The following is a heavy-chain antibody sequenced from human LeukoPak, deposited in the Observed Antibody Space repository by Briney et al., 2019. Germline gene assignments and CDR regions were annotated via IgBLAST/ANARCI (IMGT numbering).Heavy chain of an antibody. CDR1: GGSISSYY. CDR3: ARTGSSKYFQH. Sequence: SETLSLTCTVSGGSISSYYWSWIRQPPGKGLELIGYIYYSGSTNYNPSLKSRVTISIDTSKNQFSLKLSSVTAADTAVYYCARTGSSKYFQHWGQGTLVTVSS. V-gene: IGHV4-59*08. CDR2: IYYSGST. D-gene: IGHD2-15*01. J-gene: IGHJ1*01.